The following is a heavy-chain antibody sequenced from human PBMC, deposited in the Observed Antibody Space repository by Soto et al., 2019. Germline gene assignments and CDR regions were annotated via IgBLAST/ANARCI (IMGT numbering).Heavy chain of an antibody. CDR3: ARDFAGTIDRGVVFDY. J-gene: IGHJ4*02. D-gene: IGHD3-3*01. CDR1: GYTFTSYG. V-gene: IGHV1-18*01. Sequence: ASVKVSCKASGYTFTSYGISWVRQAPGQGLEWMGWISAYNGNTNYAQKLQGRVTMTTDTSTSTAYMELRSLRSDDTAVYYCARDFAGTIDRGVVFDYWGQGTLVTVSS. CDR2: ISAYNGNT.